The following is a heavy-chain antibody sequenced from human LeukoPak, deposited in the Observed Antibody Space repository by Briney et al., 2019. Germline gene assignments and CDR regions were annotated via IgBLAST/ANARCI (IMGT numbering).Heavy chain of an antibody. D-gene: IGHD5-18*01. CDR1: GGSISSGGYS. CDR3: AGYSNWFDP. Sequence: SQTLSLTCAVSGGSISSGGYSWGWIRQPPGKGLEWIGYIYHSGSTYYNPSLKSRVTISVDRSKNQFSLKLSSVTAADTAVYYCAGYSNWFDPWGQGTLVTVSS. CDR2: IYHSGST. J-gene: IGHJ5*02. V-gene: IGHV4-30-2*01.